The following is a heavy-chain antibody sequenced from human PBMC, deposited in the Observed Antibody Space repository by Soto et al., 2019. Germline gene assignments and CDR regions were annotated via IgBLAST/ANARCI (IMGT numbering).Heavy chain of an antibody. CDR1: GFTVSSNY. V-gene: IGHV3-53*01. Sequence: GGSLRLSCVASGFTVSSNYMSWVRQAPGKGLEWGSVIYSGGSTYYADSVKGRFTISRDNSKNTLYLQMNSLRAEDTAVYYCARAQGDSSSWYAFDIWGQGTMVTVSS. J-gene: IGHJ3*02. CDR2: IYSGGST. CDR3: ARAQGDSSSWYAFDI. D-gene: IGHD6-13*01.